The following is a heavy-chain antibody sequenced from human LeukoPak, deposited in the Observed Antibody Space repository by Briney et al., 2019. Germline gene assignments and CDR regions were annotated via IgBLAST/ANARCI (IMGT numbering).Heavy chain of an antibody. D-gene: IGHD1-14*01. J-gene: IGHJ4*02. CDR1: GFTFSSYA. CDR2: ISGSAGST. CDR3: AKAGGPYYYDN. Sequence: GGSLRLSCAASGFTFSSYAMSWVRQAPGKGLEWLSVISGSAGSTYCADSVKGRFTISRDNSKNTLYLQMNSLRAEDTAVYYCAKAGGPYYYDNWGQGTLVTVSS. V-gene: IGHV3-23*01.